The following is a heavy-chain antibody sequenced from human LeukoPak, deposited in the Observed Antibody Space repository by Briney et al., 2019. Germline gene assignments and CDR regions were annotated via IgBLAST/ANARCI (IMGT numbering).Heavy chain of an antibody. J-gene: IGHJ6*02. V-gene: IGHV4-39*01. CDR1: GGSISSSNYY. CDR3: ARDSHPLTDYYYYYGMDV. D-gene: IGHD2-21*02. CDR2: LHYSGST. Sequence: SSETLSLTCIVSGGSISSSNYYWAWIRQPPGKGLEWIGSLHYSGSTFYNPSLKSRVTISVDTSKNQFSLRLSSVTAADTAVYFCARDSHPLTDYYYYYGMDVWGQGTTVTVSS.